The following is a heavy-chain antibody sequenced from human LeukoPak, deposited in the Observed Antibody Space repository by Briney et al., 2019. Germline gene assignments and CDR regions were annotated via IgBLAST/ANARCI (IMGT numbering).Heavy chain of an antibody. Sequence: GGSLRLSCVASGVSFNNYARNWVRQAPGKGLEWVSLIIGSSGSTFYADSVKGRFTISRDKSKNTLYLQMNSLRAEDTAVYYCAKGAYDYIEIAYFDYWGQGSLVTVSS. V-gene: IGHV3-23*01. CDR3: AKGAYDYIEIAYFDY. CDR2: IIGSSGST. J-gene: IGHJ4*02. CDR1: GVSFNNYA. D-gene: IGHD5-12*01.